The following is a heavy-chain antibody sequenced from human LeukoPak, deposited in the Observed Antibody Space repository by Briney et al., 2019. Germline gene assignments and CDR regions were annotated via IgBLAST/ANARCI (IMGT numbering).Heavy chain of an antibody. CDR1: GYTFTDYL. CDR3: VTNDVGLHTGLGY. V-gene: IGHV1-2*02. CDR2: IDTKSGAT. J-gene: IGHJ4*02. D-gene: IGHD1-26*01. Sequence: ASVKVSCKASGYTFTDYLLHWVRQAPGQGLEWMGWIDTKSGATKFAQKLQARVTMTSDTSITTAYMDLSSLTSDDTAVYYCVTNDVGLHTGLGYWGQGTLVTVSS.